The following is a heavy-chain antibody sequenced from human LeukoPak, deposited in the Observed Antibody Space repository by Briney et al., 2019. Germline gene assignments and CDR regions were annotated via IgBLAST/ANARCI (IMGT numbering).Heavy chain of an antibody. CDR1: NSSISSGYF. Sequence: ASETLSLTCAVSNSSISSGYFWGWIRQSPGKGLEWIGSIYHIGKTYYNPSLRSRLIISVDTSKNQLSLSLNSPTAADSALYYCARGAGAFGSSSYHFDYWGQGIPVTVSS. V-gene: IGHV4-38-2*01. CDR3: ARGAGAFGSSSYHFDY. D-gene: IGHD6-6*01. CDR2: IYHIGKT. J-gene: IGHJ4*02.